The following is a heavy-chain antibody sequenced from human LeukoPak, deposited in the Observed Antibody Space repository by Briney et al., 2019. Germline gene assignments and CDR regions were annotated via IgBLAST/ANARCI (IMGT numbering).Heavy chain of an antibody. CDR3: ASTASYCGFDCYSYSDY. CDR1: GFTFSTYA. CDR2: IRFNGGLS. V-gene: IGHV3-23*01. Sequence: GGSLRLSCAASGFTFSTYAMSWVRQAPGMGLEWISSIRFNGGLSYYADSVKGRFTISRDNSKNTLFLQLDSLRADDTAFYFCASTASYCGFDCYSYSDYWGQGILVTVSS. D-gene: IGHD2-21*02. J-gene: IGHJ4*02.